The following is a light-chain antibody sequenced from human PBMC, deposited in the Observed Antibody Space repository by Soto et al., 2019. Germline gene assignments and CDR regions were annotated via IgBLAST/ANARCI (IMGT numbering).Light chain of an antibody. CDR3: QQYGSSPLT. CDR2: GAS. Sequence: EIALTQSPGTLSLSAGERATLSCRASQSVSNNYLDWYQQKPGHAHSLPIYGASNRATGIPDRFSGSGSGTDVTLTISTLEPEDFAVYYCQQYGSSPLTFGQGTRWIS. CDR1: QSVSNNY. J-gene: IGKJ1*01. V-gene: IGKV3-20*01.